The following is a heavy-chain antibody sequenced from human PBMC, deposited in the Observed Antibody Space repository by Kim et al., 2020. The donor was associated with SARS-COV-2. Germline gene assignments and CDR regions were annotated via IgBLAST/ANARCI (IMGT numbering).Heavy chain of an antibody. J-gene: IGHJ4*02. CDR3: AKESPTEWELLDY. V-gene: IGHV3-30*02. D-gene: IGHD1-26*01. Sequence: YADSVKGRFTISRDNSKNTLYLQMNSLRAEDTAVYYCAKESPTEWELLDYWGQGTLVTVSS.